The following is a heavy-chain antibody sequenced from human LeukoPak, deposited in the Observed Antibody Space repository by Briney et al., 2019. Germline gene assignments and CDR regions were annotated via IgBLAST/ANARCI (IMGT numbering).Heavy chain of an antibody. Sequence: GGSLRLSCAASGFTFSNYAMSWVRQAPGKGLEWVSTITSSGGSTYYADFVKGRFTISRDNSKNTLYLQMNSLRAEDTAVYYCAKRTTIYRFDYWGQETLVTVSS. CDR3: AKRTTIYRFDY. CDR1: GFTFSNYA. D-gene: IGHD5-18*01. V-gene: IGHV3-23*01. CDR2: ITSSGGST. J-gene: IGHJ4*02.